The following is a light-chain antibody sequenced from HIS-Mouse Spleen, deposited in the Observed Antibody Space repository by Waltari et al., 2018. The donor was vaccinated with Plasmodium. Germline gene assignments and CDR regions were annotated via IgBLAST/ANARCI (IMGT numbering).Light chain of an antibody. CDR3: QQYGSSPRT. CDR2: GAS. J-gene: IGKJ1*01. Sequence: EIVLTQSPGTLSLSPGERATLSCRASPSVSSSYLAWYQQKPGQAPRLLIYGASSRATGIPDRFSGSGSRTDFTLTISRLEPEDFAVYYCQQYGSSPRTFGQGTKVEIK. V-gene: IGKV3-20*01. CDR1: PSVSSSY.